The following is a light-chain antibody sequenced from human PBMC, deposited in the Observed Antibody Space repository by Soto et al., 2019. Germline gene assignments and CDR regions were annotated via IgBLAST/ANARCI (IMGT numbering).Light chain of an antibody. V-gene: IGKV3-15*01. Sequence: EIVMTQSPATLSVSPGERATLSCRASQSVSSNLAWYQQKPGQAPRLLIYGASTRATGIPARFSGSGSGTEFTLTISSLQSEDCAVYYCQQYKNWWTFGQGTQVEIK. J-gene: IGKJ1*01. CDR2: GAS. CDR3: QQYKNWWT. CDR1: QSVSSN.